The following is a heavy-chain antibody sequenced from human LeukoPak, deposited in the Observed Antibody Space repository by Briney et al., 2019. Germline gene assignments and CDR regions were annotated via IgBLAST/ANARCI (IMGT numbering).Heavy chain of an antibody. V-gene: IGHV3-23*01. CDR1: GFTFSSYA. Sequence: GGSLRLSCAASGFTFSSYAMSWVRQAPGKGLEWVSAISGSGGSTYYADSVKGRFTISRDNSKNTLYLQMNSLRAEDTAVYYCAKSGYYGSGSYSNNWFDPWGQGTLVTVSS. D-gene: IGHD3-10*01. J-gene: IGHJ5*02. CDR3: AKSGYYGSGSYSNNWFDP. CDR2: ISGSGGST.